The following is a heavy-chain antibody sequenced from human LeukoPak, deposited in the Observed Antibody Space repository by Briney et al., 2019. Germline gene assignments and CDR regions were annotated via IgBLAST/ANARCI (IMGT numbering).Heavy chain of an antibody. V-gene: IGHV1-3*01. D-gene: IGHD3-10*01. CDR3: ARDAVTMVRGKNWFDP. J-gene: IGHJ5*02. CDR2: INAGNGNT. CDR1: GYTFTSYA. Sequence: ASVKVSCKASGYTFTSYAMHWVRQAPGQRLEWMGWINAGNGNTKYSQKFQGRVTTTRDTSASTAYMELSSLRSEDTAVYYCARDAVTMVRGKNWFDPWGQGTLVTVSS.